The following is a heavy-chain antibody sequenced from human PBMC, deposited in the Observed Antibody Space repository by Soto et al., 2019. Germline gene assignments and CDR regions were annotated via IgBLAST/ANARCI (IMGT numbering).Heavy chain of an antibody. CDR3: ARMATFGSLNWFDP. CDR2: MNPRSGDT. Sequence: GASVKVSCKASGYSFTNNDVTWVRQATRQGLEWMGWMNPRSGDTGYAQKFQGRVTMTRDISIATAYMELSSLRSDDTAIYYCARMATFGSLNWFDPWGQGTLVTVSS. J-gene: IGHJ5*02. D-gene: IGHD3-16*01. CDR1: GYSFTNND. V-gene: IGHV1-8*01.